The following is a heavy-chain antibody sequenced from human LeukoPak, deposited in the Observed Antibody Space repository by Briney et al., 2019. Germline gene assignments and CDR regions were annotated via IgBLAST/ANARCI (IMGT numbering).Heavy chain of an antibody. Sequence: GGSLRLSCAASGFIFSNYGMHWVRQAPGKGLEWVAVISYDGSKKYYADSVKGRFTISRDNSKNTLYLQMNSLRAEDTAVYYCAKEGHNMGFDHWGQGTLVTVSS. CDR1: GFIFSNYG. CDR3: AKEGHNMGFDH. J-gene: IGHJ4*02. V-gene: IGHV3-30*18. CDR2: ISYDGSKK. D-gene: IGHD1-14*01.